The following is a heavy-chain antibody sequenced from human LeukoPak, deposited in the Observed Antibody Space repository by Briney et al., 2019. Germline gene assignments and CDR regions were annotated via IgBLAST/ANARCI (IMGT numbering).Heavy chain of an antibody. CDR2: ISYDGSNK. Sequence: GGSLRLSCAASGFTFSSYAMHWVRQAPGKGLEWVAVISYDGSNKYYADSVKGRFTISRDNSKNTLYLQMNSLRAEDTAVYYCAGGGGHQDYGDAFDIWGQGTMVTVSS. CDR1: GFTFSSYA. J-gene: IGHJ3*02. D-gene: IGHD4-17*01. CDR3: AGGGGHQDYGDAFDI. V-gene: IGHV3-30-3*01.